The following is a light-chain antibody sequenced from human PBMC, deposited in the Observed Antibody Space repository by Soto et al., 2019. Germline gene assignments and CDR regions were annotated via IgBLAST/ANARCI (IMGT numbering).Light chain of an antibody. V-gene: IGKV3-20*01. CDR3: QQYGSSPRT. CDR2: GAS. CDR1: QSVSSSY. Sequence: EIVLTQSPGTLSLSPGVRATLSCRASQSVSSSYLAWYQQKPGQAPRLLIYGASSRATGIPDRFSGSGSGTDFTLTISRLGPEDFAVYFCQQYGSSPRTFGQGTKVEIK. J-gene: IGKJ1*01.